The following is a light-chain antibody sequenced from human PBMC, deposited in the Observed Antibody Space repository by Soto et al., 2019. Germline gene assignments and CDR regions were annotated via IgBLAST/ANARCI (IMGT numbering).Light chain of an antibody. CDR2: GAS. CDR3: QQYNNWPRT. Sequence: EIVMTQSPATLSVSPGERATLSCRASQSVSSNLAGYQQKPGQAPRLLIYGASTRANAIPARFSGSGSGTEFTLTISSLQSEVFAVYYCQQYNNWPRTFGQGTKVEIK. V-gene: IGKV3-15*01. CDR1: QSVSSN. J-gene: IGKJ1*01.